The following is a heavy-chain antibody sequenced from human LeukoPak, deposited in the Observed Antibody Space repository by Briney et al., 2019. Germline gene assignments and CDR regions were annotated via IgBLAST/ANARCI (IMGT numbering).Heavy chain of an antibody. D-gene: IGHD6-13*01. CDR1: GGSISSSSYY. Sequence: SETLSLTCTVSGGSISSSSYYWGWIRQPPGKGLEWIGSIYYSGSTYYNPSLKSLVTISVDTSKNQFSLKLSSVTAAATAVYYCARRHIAAAGTGFDYWGQGTLVTVSS. CDR3: ARRHIAAAGTGFDY. CDR2: IYYSGST. V-gene: IGHV4-39*01. J-gene: IGHJ4*02.